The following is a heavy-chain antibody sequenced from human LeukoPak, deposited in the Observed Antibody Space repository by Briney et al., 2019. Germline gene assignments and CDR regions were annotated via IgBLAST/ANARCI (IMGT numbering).Heavy chain of an antibody. J-gene: IGHJ4*02. CDR2: ISCSGGST. CDR3: EKADRGYDLLFDY. V-gene: IGHV3-23*01. CDR1: GFTFSSYA. D-gene: IGHD5-12*01. Sequence: PGGSLRLSWAAGGFTFSSYAMKWVRQAPGKGVGLVSVISCSGGSTYYADSVRGRFTTSRDNTKNTLYLKMNRLRDEDTAVYYSEKADRGYDLLFDYWGQGTMVTVS.